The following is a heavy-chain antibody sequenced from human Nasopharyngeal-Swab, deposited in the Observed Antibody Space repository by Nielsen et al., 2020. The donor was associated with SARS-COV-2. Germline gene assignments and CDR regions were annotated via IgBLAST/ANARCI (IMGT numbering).Heavy chain of an antibody. J-gene: IGHJ4*02. CDR1: GFTFSSYS. CDR2: ISSSSYI. CDR3: ARDQSGSYNFDY. D-gene: IGHD1-26*01. Sequence: GESLKISCAASGFTFSSYSMNWVRQAPGKGLEWVSSISSSSYIYYADSVKGRFTISRDNAKNSLYLQMNSLRAEDAAVYYCARDQSGSYNFDYWGQGTLVTVSS. V-gene: IGHV3-21*04.